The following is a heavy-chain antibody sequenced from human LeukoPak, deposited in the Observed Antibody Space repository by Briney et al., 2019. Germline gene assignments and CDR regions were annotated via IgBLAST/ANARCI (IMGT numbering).Heavy chain of an antibody. CDR1: GFTFSSYS. D-gene: IGHD6-19*01. V-gene: IGHV3-21*01. CDR2: ISSSNSYI. J-gene: IGHJ4*02. CDR3: ARDQGLLVVAGRFGY. Sequence: PGGSLILSCAASGFTFSSYSMNWVRQAPGKGLEWVSSISSSNSYIYNANSVKGRFTISRDNAKNSLYLQMNSLRAEDTAVYYCARDQGLLVVAGRFGYWGQGTLVTVSS.